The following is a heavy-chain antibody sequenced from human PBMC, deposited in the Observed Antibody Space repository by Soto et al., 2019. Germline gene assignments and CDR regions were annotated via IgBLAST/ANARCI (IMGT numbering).Heavy chain of an antibody. CDR1: GGYISSGGYS. D-gene: IGHD6-19*01. J-gene: IGHJ4*02. CDR3: ARAGGLGAVAVDY. CDR2: IYHSGST. Sequence: TSETLSLTCAVSGGYISSGGYSWSWIRQPPGKGLEWIGYIYHSGSTYYNPSLKSRVTISVDRSKNQFSLKLSSVTAADTAVYYCARAGGLGAVAVDYWGQGTLVTVSS. V-gene: IGHV4-30-2*01.